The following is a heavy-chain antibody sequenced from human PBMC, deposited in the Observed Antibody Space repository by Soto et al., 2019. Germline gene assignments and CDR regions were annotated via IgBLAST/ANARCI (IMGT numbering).Heavy chain of an antibody. Sequence: QVHLQESGPGLLKPSQTLSLTCSVSGDSLTLGGHYWTWIRQHPGKGLEWIGYIYHSGSTYYSPSLKSRVTISVDTSENKFSLKLTAVTVADTAVYDCARGGDGLDLWGQGKLVTVSS. CDR1: GDSLTLGGHY. J-gene: IGHJ3*01. CDR2: IYHSGST. CDR3: ARGGDGLDL. V-gene: IGHV4-31*03.